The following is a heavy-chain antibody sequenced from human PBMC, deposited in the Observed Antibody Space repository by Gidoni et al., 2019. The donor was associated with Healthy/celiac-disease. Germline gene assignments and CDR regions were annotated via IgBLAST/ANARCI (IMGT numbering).Heavy chain of an antibody. V-gene: IGHV4-34*01. D-gene: IGHD2-15*01. Sequence: QVQLQQWGAGLLKPSETLSLTCAVYGGSFSGYSWSWIRQPPGKGLEWIGEINHSGSTNYNPSLKSRVTISVDTSKNQFSLKLSSVTAADTAVYYCARGPRSTVVAYYFDYWGQGTLVTVSS. CDR1: GGSFSGYS. J-gene: IGHJ4*02. CDR2: INHSGST. CDR3: ARGPRSTVVAYYFDY.